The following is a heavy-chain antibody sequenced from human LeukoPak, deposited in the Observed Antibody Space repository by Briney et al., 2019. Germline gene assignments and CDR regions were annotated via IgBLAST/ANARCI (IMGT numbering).Heavy chain of an antibody. J-gene: IGHJ4*02. CDR2: IIPIFGTA. CDR3: ARQMVRGVIIFDY. D-gene: IGHD3-10*01. V-gene: IGHV1-69*06. CDR1: GGTFSSYA. Sequence: ASVKVSCKASGGTFSSYAISWVRQAPGQGLEWMGGIIPIFGTANYAQKFQGRVTITADKSTSTAYMELSSLRSEDTAVYYCARQMVRGVIIFDYWGQGTLVTVSS.